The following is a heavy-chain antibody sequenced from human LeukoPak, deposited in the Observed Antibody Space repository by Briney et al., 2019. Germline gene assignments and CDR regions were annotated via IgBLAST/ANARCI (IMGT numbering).Heavy chain of an antibody. CDR1: GASFSGYY. D-gene: IGHD3-9*01. Sequence: PSETLSLTCAVYGASFSGYYWSWIRQPPGKGLEWIGEINRSGSTNYNPSLKSRVTISVDTSKNQFSLKLSSVTAADTAVYYCARGRTYYDILTGQGRRGYWFDPWGQGTLVTVSS. V-gene: IGHV4-34*01. J-gene: IGHJ5*02. CDR3: ARGRTYYDILTGQGRRGYWFDP. CDR2: INRSGST.